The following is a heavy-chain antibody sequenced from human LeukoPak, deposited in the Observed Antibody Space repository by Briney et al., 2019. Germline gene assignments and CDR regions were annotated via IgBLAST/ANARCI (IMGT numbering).Heavy chain of an antibody. CDR1: GYTFTGYY. CDR3: ARSKTYYGSGSYYNGEYYFDY. J-gene: IGHJ4*02. V-gene: IGHV1-2*02. CDR2: INPNSGGT. Sequence: GASVKVSYKASGYTFTGYYMHWVRQAPGQGLEWMGWINPNSGGTNYAQKFQGRVTMTRDTSISTAYMELSRLRSDDTAVYYCARSKTYYGSGSYYNGEYYFDYWGQGTLVTVSS. D-gene: IGHD3-10*01.